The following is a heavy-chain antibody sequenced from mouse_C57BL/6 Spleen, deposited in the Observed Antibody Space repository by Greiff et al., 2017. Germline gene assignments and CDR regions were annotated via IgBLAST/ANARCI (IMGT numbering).Heavy chain of an antibody. J-gene: IGHJ4*01. CDR1: GFTFSDYG. V-gene: IGHV5-17*01. CDR3: ARTGPYYAMDY. Sequence: DVQLVESGGGLVKPGGSLKLSCAASGFTFSDYGMHWVRQAPEKGLEWVAYISSGSSTIYYADTVKGRFTISRDNAKKTLFLQMTSLRSEDTAMYYCARTGPYYAMDYWGQGTSVTVSS. CDR2: ISSGSSTI.